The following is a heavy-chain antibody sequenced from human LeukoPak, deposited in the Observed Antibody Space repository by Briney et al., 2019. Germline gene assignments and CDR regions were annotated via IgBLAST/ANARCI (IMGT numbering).Heavy chain of an antibody. CDR1: GYTFTGYY. D-gene: IGHD6-25*01. V-gene: IGHV1-2*02. CDR2: INPNINGT. CDR3: ARERTPGSGYGVDY. Sequence: ASVKVSCKASGYTFTGYYIHWVRQAPGQGLEWMGWINPNINGTNYAQKFQGRVTMTGDRSISTAYMELSRLRSDDTAVYYCARERTPGSGYGVDYWGQGTLVSVSS. J-gene: IGHJ4*02.